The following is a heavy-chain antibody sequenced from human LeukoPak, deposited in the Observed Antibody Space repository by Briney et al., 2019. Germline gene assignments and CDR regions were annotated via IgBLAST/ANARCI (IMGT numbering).Heavy chain of an antibody. V-gene: IGHV3-23*01. D-gene: IGHD6-19*01. CDR2: TNGRGDTT. CDR3: AKDLSSASYPYHFDY. CDR1: GFTFSNYA. J-gene: IGHJ4*02. Sequence: GGSLRLSCAVSGFTFSNYAMTWVRQAPGEGLEWVSTTNGRGDTTFYTGSVKGRFTISRDNSKNTLYLQMHSLRGEDTAIYYCAKDLSSASYPYHFDYWGQGTLVTVSS.